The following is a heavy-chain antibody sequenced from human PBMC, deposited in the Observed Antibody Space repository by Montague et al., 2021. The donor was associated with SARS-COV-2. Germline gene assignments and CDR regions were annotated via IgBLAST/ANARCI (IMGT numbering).Heavy chain of an antibody. J-gene: IGHJ4*02. V-gene: IGHV4-4*07. CDR2: IYASGST. Sequence: SETLSLTCSISGVSITSYYWSWVRQPPGTGLEWIGHIYASGSTNYSPSLKSRVRLSIDNPKTQFSLTLESLTAADTAVYYCVRDGGNWYYFDYWGQGALVTVSS. D-gene: IGHD3-16*01. CDR3: VRDGGNWYYFDY. CDR1: GVSITSYY.